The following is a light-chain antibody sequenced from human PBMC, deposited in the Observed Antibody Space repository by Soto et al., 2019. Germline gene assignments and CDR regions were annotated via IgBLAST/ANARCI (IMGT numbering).Light chain of an antibody. J-gene: IGKJ2*01. CDR3: QLCYSTPYT. Sequence: DIQMTQSPPSLSASVGDRVTITCRASQNINSYLNWYQQKPGKAPKLLIYAASSLQGGVPSRFSGSGSGTDFTLTISSLQPEDFATYYCQLCYSTPYTFGQGTRLEIK. CDR1: QNINSY. V-gene: IGKV1-39*01. CDR2: AAS.